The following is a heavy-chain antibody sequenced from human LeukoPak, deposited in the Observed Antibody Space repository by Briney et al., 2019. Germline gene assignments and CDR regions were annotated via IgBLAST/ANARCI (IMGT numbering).Heavy chain of an antibody. Sequence: PSETLSLTCTVSGGSVSSGSYYWSWIRQPPGEGLEWIGYIYYSGSTNYNPSLKSRVTIPVDTSKNQFSLKLSSVTAADTAVYYCARSLAAAGNYFDYWGQGTLVPVSS. CDR1: GGSVSSGSYY. D-gene: IGHD6-13*01. CDR2: IYYSGST. CDR3: ARSLAAAGNYFDY. J-gene: IGHJ4*02. V-gene: IGHV4-61*01.